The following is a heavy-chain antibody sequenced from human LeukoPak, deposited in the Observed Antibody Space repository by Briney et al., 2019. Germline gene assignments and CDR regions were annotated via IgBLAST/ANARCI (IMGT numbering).Heavy chain of an antibody. D-gene: IGHD5-18*01. CDR3: ARAGLIGYSYGYETPLYFDY. J-gene: IGHJ4*02. V-gene: IGHV1-69*06. CDR1: GGTFSSYA. Sequence: SVKVSCKASGGTFSSYAISWVRQAPGQGLEWMGGIIPIFGTANYAQKFQGRVTITADKSTSTAYMELSSLRSEDTAVYYCARAGLIGYSYGYETPLYFDYWGQGTLVTVSS. CDR2: IIPIFGTA.